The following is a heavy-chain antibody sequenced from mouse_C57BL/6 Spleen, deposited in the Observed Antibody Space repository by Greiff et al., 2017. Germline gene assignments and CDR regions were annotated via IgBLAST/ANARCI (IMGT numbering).Heavy chain of an antibody. Sequence: QFQLQQSGAELVKPGASVKISCKASGYAFSSYWMNWVKQRPGKGLEWIGQIYPGDGDTNYNGKFKGKATLTADKSSSTAYMQLSSLTSEDSAVYFCAREGETYYFDYWGQGTTLTVSS. CDR3: AREGETYYFDY. V-gene: IGHV1-80*01. CDR2: IYPGDGDT. J-gene: IGHJ2*01. CDR1: GYAFSSYW.